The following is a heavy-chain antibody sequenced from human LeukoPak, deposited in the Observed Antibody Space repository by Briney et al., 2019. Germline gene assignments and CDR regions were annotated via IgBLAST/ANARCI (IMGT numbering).Heavy chain of an antibody. J-gene: IGHJ3*02. CDR3: ARGGFYRTGDAFDI. CDR2: ISGYNGNT. V-gene: IGHV1-18*01. CDR1: GYTFTNYG. D-gene: IGHD3-16*01. Sequence: GASVKVSCKASGYTFTNYGINWVRQAPGQGLEWMGWISGYNGNTDYAQKLQGRVTMTTDTSTSTAYMELRSLRSDDTAVYYCARGGFYRTGDAFDIWGQGTMVIVSS.